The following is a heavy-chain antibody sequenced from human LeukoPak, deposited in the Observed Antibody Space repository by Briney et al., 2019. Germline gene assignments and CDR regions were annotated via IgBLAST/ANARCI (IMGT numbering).Heavy chain of an antibody. V-gene: IGHV3-21*04. Sequence: KSGGSLRLSCAASGFTFSSYSMNWVRQAPGKGLEWVSSIGSSNSYIYYADSVKGRFTISRDDAKNSLYLQMNSLRAEDTAVYYCARDSAWGPEFDYWGQGTLVTVSS. CDR2: IGSSNSYI. J-gene: IGHJ4*02. CDR3: ARDSAWGPEFDY. D-gene: IGHD7-27*01. CDR1: GFTFSSYS.